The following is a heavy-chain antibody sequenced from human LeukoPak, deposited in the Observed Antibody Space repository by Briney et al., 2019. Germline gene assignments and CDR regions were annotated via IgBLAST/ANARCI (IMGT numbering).Heavy chain of an antibody. J-gene: IGHJ4*02. D-gene: IGHD3-3*01. V-gene: IGHV3-23*01. CDR2: IAGGDDR. Sequence: GGSLRLSCAASGFIFSPYAMSWVRQAPGKGLEWVAGIAGGDDRFYADSVKGRFSISRDNSKNTVDLQMNSLRAEDTAVYYCAKDRYGGTIFGVVINWGQGTLVTVSS. CDR1: GFIFSPYA. CDR3: AKDRYGGTIFGVVIN.